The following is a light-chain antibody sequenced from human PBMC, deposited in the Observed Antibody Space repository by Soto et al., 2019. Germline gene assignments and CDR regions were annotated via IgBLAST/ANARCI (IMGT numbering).Light chain of an antibody. V-gene: IGLV2-14*01. CDR2: EVR. J-gene: IGLJ1*01. CDR1: SYDVGGYKY. CDR3: SSYTRSSTLI. Sequence: QSALIQPRSVSGSPGQSVTISCTGTSYDVGGYKYVSWYQHHPGKAPKLMIYEVRNRPSGVSNRFSGSKSGNTASLTISGLQAEDEADYYCSSYTRSSTLIFGIGTKVTVL.